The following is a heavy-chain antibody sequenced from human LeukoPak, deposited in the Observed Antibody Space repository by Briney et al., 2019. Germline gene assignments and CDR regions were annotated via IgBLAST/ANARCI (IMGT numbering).Heavy chain of an antibody. Sequence: ASVKVSCKASGYTFINYAISWVRQAPGQGLEWMGWINTYNGNTNYAQKLQDRVTMTTDTSTSTTYMELRSLRSDDTAVYYCARGGVRHYGDFWGQGTLVTVSS. V-gene: IGHV1-18*01. D-gene: IGHD3-10*01. CDR2: INTYNGNT. CDR3: ARGGVRHYGDF. J-gene: IGHJ4*02. CDR1: GYTFINYA.